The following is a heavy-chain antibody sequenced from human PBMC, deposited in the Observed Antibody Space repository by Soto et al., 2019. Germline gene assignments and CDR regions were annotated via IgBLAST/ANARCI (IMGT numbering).Heavy chain of an antibody. Sequence: PAETLSPTCTVSGGSITNSNWWSWVRLPPAKGLEWIGDIYHAGSTKYNPSLERRVTMSVDTSNNQFALTLTSVTAADTAVYFCARGPPIVGNTTPLDSWGQGTLVTVSS. CDR1: GGSITNSNW. CDR2: IYHAGST. CDR3: ARGPPIVGNTTPLDS. D-gene: IGHD2-21*01. V-gene: IGHV4-4*01. J-gene: IGHJ4*02.